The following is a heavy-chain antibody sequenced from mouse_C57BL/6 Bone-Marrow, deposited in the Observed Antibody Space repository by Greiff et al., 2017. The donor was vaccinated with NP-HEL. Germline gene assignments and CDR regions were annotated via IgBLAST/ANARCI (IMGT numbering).Heavy chain of an antibody. D-gene: IGHD4-1*01. CDR3: AREALPLTGATGFAY. V-gene: IGHV1-18*01. CDR2: INPNNGGT. CDR1: GYTFTDYN. Sequence: EVQVVESGPELVKPGASVKIPCKASGYTFTDYNMDWVKQSHGKSLEWIGDINPNNGGTIYNQKFKGQATLTVDKASSTAYMELRSLTSEDTAVYYCAREALPLTGATGFAYWGQGTLVTVSA. J-gene: IGHJ3*01.